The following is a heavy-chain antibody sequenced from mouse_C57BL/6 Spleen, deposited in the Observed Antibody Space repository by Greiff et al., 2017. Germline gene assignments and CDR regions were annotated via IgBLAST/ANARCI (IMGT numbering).Heavy chain of an antibody. CDR2: ISYSGST. Sequence: EVMLVESGPGMVKPSQSLSLTCTVTGYSITSGYDWHWIRHFPGNKLEWMGYISYSGSTNYNPSLKSRISITHDTFKNHFFLKLNSVTTEDTATYYCAREGGSSGYDYWGQGTTLTVSS. CDR1: GYSITSGYD. J-gene: IGHJ2*01. D-gene: IGHD3-2*02. CDR3: AREGGSSGYDY. V-gene: IGHV3-1*01.